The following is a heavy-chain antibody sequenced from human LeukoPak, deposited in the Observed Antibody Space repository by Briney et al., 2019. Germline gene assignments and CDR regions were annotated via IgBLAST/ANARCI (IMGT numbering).Heavy chain of an antibody. CDR2: INHSGST. CDR3: ARRPRANMKGAFDY. D-gene: IGHD1-14*01. Sequence: SETLSLTCTVSGGSISSSSYYWGWIRQPPGKGLEWIGEINHSGSTNYNPSLKSRVTISVDTSKNQFSLKLSSVTAADTAVYYCARRPRANMKGAFDYWGQGTLVTVSS. CDR1: GGSISSSSYY. V-gene: IGHV4-39*07. J-gene: IGHJ4*02.